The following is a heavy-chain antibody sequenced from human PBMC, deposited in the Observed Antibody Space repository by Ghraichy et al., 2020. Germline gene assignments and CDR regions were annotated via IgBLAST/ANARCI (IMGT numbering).Heavy chain of an antibody. CDR3: ARDNFQEYWYFDL. J-gene: IGHJ2*01. V-gene: IGHV4-4*07. CDR1: GGSISSYY. Sequence: SETLSLTCTVSGGSISSYYWSWIRQPAGKGLEWIGRIFTGGSTNYNPSLKSRVTLSVDTSKKQFFLRLSSVTAADTAVYYCARDNFQEYWYFDLWGRGTLVTVSS. CDR2: IFTGGST. D-gene: IGHD3-3*01.